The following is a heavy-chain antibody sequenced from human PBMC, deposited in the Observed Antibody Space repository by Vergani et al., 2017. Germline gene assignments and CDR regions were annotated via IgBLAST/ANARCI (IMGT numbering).Heavy chain of an antibody. CDR2: ISYDGSNK. J-gene: IGHJ4*02. Sequence: QVQLVESGGGVVQPGRSLRLSCAASGFTFSSYGMHWVRQAPGKGLEWVAVISYDGSNKYYADSVKGRFTFSRDNSKNTLYLQMNSLRAEDTAVYYCAKDFWWQRYLDYWGQGTLVTVSS. D-gene: IGHD2-8*02. CDR1: GFTFSSYG. V-gene: IGHV3-30*18. CDR3: AKDFWWQRYLDY.